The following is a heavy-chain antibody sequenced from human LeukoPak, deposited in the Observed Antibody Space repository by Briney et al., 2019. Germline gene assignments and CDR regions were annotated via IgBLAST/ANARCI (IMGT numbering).Heavy chain of an antibody. D-gene: IGHD2-15*01. CDR1: GGTFSSYA. Sequence: GASVKVSCKASGGTFSSYAISWVRQAPGQGLEWMGRIIPILGIANYAQKFQGRVTITADKSTSTACMELSSLRSEDTAVYYCARDKVYCSGGSCYVDWGQGTLVTVSS. J-gene: IGHJ4*02. CDR2: IIPILGIA. V-gene: IGHV1-69*04. CDR3: ARDKVYCSGGSCYVD.